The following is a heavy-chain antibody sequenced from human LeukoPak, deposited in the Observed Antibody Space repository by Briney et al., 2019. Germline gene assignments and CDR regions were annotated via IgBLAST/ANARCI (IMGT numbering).Heavy chain of an antibody. D-gene: IGHD6-19*01. V-gene: IGHV1-8*02. Sequence: GASVKVSCKASGYSFTNYDINWVRQAAGQGLEWMGWMNPNSGNAGYAQKFQDRVTMTRNTSISTAYMELSSLRSEDTAVYYCARGAWYSGAYTTLYYFDYWGQGTLVTVSS. CDR1: GYSFTNYD. CDR2: MNPNSGNA. CDR3: ARGAWYSGAYTTLYYFDY. J-gene: IGHJ4*02.